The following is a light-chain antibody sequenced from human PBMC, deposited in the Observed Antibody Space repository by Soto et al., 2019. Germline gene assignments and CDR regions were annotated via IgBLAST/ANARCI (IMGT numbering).Light chain of an antibody. V-gene: IGKV3-20*01. CDR1: HCVSSY. CDR3: QQYGSSGT. CDR2: GAS. J-gene: IGKJ1*01. Sequence: EIVLTQSRATLSLSPGEIAALSCRASHCVSSYLAWYQPKPCQAPRLLIYGASSRATGIPDRFSGRGFGTDFTFTISRLEPEDFSVYYCQQYGSSGTFGQGTKV.